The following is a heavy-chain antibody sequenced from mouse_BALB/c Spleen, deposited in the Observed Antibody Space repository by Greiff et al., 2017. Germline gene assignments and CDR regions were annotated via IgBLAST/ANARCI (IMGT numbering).Heavy chain of an antibody. D-gene: IGHD1-1*01. V-gene: IGHV5-9-3*01. CDR3: ARQTTVVATDYYAMDY. CDR2: ISSGGSYT. Sequence: EVQRVESGGGLVKPGGSLKLSCAASGFTFSSYAMSWVRQTPEKRLEWVATISSGGSYTYYPDSVKGRFTISRDNAKNTLYLQMSSLRSEDTAMYYCARQTTVVATDYYAMDYWGQGTSVTVSS. CDR1: GFTFSSYA. J-gene: IGHJ4*01.